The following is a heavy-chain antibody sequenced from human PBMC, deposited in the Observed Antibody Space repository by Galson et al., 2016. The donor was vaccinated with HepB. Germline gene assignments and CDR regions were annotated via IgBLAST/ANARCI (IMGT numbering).Heavy chain of an antibody. CDR3: TTGDYDDPFDH. CDR1: GSNFTNAW. J-gene: IGHJ4*02. CDR2: IKSQDDGGTS. D-gene: IGHD3-16*01. V-gene: IGHV3-15*01. Sequence: SLRLSCAGSGSNFTNAWMSWVRQAPGKGPEWVGRIKSQDDGGTSDYVTAVVGRFSISRDASKNTLYLEMKSLKKEDTAVYYCTTGDYDDPFDHWGQGTLVTVSS.